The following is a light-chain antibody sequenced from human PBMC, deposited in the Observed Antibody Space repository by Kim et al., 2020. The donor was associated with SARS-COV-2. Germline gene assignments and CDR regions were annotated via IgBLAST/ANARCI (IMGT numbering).Light chain of an antibody. CDR1: QRISNY. Sequence: VLTQSPATLSLSPGERATLSCRASQRISNYLAWYQQQPGQAPRLLIYDASNRATGIPARFSGSGSGTDFTLTISSLEPEDFAVYYCQQRSKWPPITFGQGTRLEIK. J-gene: IGKJ5*01. CDR3: QQRSKWPPIT. CDR2: DAS. V-gene: IGKV3-11*01.